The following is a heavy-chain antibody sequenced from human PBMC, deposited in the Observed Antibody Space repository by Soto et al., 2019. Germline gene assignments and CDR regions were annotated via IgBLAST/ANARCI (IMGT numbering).Heavy chain of an antibody. CDR2: IRAYNGNT. V-gene: IGHV1-18*04. CDR1: GYTFTSYG. Sequence: ASVKVSCKASGYTFTSYGISWVRQAPGQGLEWMGWIRAYNGNTNYAQKLQGRVTMTTDTSTSTAYMELRSLRSDDTAVYYCARAGIVVVPAAINYYYYGMDVWGQGTTVT. J-gene: IGHJ6*02. D-gene: IGHD2-2*02. CDR3: ARAGIVVVPAAINYYYYGMDV.